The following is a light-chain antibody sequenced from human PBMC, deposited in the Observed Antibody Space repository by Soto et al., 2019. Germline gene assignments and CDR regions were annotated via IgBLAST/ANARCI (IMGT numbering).Light chain of an antibody. V-gene: IGKV2-28*01. CDR2: LGS. J-gene: IGKJ1*01. CDR1: LSLLHSNGNTY. CDR3: MQALHART. Sequence: EIVVTQSPLSLPVTPGEPASISCKSSLSLLHSNGNTYLDWYLQKPGQSPQLLIYLGSNRASGVPDRFSGSGSGTDFKLNISRVEAEDVGVYYCMQALHARTFGQGTKVEIK.